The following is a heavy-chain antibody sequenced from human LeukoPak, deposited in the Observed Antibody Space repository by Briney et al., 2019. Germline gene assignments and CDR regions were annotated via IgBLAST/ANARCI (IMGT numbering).Heavy chain of an antibody. CDR1: GYTLTELS. V-gene: IGHV1-24*01. Sequence: ASVKVSCKVSGYTLTELSMHWVRQAPGKGLEWMGGFDPEDGETIYAQKFQGRVTMTEDTSTDTAYMELSSLRSEDTAVYYCATSEDRMGYYYYMDVWGKGATVTVSS. J-gene: IGHJ6*03. CDR2: FDPEDGET. CDR3: ATSEDRMGYYYYMDV. D-gene: IGHD2-15*01.